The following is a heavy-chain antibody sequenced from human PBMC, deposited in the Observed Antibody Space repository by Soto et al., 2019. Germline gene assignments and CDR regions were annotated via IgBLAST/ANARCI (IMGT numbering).Heavy chain of an antibody. V-gene: IGHV3-30-3*01. J-gene: IGHJ4*02. CDR2: ISYDGSNK. CDR3: ARDPGYSSSWYRSPYFDY. CDR1: GFTFSSYA. Sequence: GGSLRLSCAASGFTFSSYAMHWVRQAPGKGLEWVAVISYDGSNKYYADSVKGRFTISRDNSKNTLYLQMNSLRAEDTAVYYCARDPGYSSSWYRSPYFDYWGQGTLVTVSS. D-gene: IGHD6-13*01.